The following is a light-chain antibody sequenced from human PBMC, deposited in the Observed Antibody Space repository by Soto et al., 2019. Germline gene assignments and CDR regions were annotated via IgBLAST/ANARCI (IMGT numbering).Light chain of an antibody. CDR2: AAS. V-gene: IGKV1-9*01. CDR3: LQYHSSWT. CDR1: QGIAGS. Sequence: EIQLTQSPSFPSASLGERVTISFRASQGIAGSLAWYQQKPGKPPKLLIFAASRLERGVPSRFSGSGSGTDFTLTISSLQPEDFATYYCLQYHSSWTFGQGTKVDI. J-gene: IGKJ1*01.